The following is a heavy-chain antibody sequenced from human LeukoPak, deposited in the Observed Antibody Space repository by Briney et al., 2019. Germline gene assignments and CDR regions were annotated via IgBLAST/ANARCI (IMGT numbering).Heavy chain of an antibody. V-gene: IGHV4-38-2*02. J-gene: IGHJ5*02. CDR2: IYHSGST. CDR1: GYSISSGYY. D-gene: IGHD3-10*01. Sequence: SETLSLTRTVSGYSISSGYYWGWIRQPPGKGLEWIGSIYHSGSTYYNPSLKSRVTISVDTSKNQFSLKLTSLTAADTAVYYCARDGYYYGSGSYPFDPWGQGTLVTVSS. CDR3: ARDGYYYGSGSYPFDP.